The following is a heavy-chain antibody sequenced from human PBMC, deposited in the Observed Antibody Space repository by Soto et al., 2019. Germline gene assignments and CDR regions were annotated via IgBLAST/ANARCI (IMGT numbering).Heavy chain of an antibody. Sequence: QVQLQESGPGLVKPSQTLSLTCTVSGGSISSGGYYWSWIRQHPGKGLEWIGYIYYSGSTYYNPSLKSRVTIAVDTSKNQFSLKLSSVTAADTAMYYCARFIPGTGSDYWGQGTLVTVSS. CDR3: ARFIPGTGSDY. CDR2: IYYSGST. J-gene: IGHJ4*02. CDR1: GGSISSGGYY. V-gene: IGHV4-31*03. D-gene: IGHD1-20*01.